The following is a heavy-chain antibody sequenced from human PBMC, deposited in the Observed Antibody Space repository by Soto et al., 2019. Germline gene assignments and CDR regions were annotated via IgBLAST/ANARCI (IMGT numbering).Heavy chain of an antibody. CDR1: GYTFTDYY. D-gene: IGHD6-19*01. V-gene: IGHV1-2*02. J-gene: IGHJ5*02. CDR2: LNPNTGGT. Sequence: ASVKVSCKASGYTFTDYYMHWVRQAPGQGLEWMGWLNPNTGGTDYAQKFQGRVTMTRDTSISTVYMELTSLRSDDTAVYYCARASTVSGGLSKSLPYDPWGQGTLVTVSS. CDR3: ARASTVSGGLSKSLPYDP.